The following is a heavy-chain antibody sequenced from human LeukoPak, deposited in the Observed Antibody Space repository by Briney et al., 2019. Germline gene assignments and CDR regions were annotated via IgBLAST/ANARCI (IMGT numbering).Heavy chain of an antibody. CDR1: GFTFDSYA. V-gene: IGHV3-23*01. D-gene: IGHD3-22*01. J-gene: IGHJ4*02. CDR3: AKASGGYYHSSGYYSDY. CDR2: ISGSGGST. Sequence: GGSLRLSCAAPGFTFDSYAMRWVRQAPGKGLEWVSAISGSGGSTYYADSVKGRFTISRDNSKNTLYLQMNSLRAEDTAVYYCAKASGGYYHSSGYYSDYWSQGTLVTVSS.